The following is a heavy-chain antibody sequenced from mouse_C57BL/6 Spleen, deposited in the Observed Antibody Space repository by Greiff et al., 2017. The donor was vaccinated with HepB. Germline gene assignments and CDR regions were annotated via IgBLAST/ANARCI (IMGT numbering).Heavy chain of an antibody. V-gene: IGHV5-16*01. CDR2: INYDGSST. CDR1: GGKGRDYY. Sequence: EGKVGEAEGGGGKRGRGRKRAGTAEGGKGRDYYMDGGGKGGEKGVEWVANINYDGSSTYYLDSLKSRFIISRDNAKNILYLQMSSLKSEDTATYYCARVAWGYGSSHWYFDVWGTGTTVTVSS. J-gene: IGHJ1*03. D-gene: IGHD1-1*01. CDR3: ARVAWGYGSSHWYFDV.